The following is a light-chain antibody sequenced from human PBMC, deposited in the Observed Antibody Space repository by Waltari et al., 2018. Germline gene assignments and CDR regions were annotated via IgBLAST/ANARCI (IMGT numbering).Light chain of an antibody. Sequence: DIVMTQSPLSLSVTPGEPASISCRSSQSLLHSEGYTFFDWYLQKPGQSQQLLSYWGSYRASGVPDRFSGSRSGTDFTLKSSRVEAEDVGVYYCMQGLQTPYTFGQGTELEIK. CDR2: WGS. CDR3: MQGLQTPYT. V-gene: IGKV2-28*01. J-gene: IGKJ2*01. CDR1: QSLLHSEGYTF.